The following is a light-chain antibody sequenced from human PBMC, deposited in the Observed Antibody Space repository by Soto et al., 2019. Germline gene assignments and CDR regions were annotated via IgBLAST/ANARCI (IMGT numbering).Light chain of an antibody. CDR3: QQYFSYSRT. Sequence: DIQMTQSPSTLSASVGDRVTITCRASQSISPWLAWYQQKPGKAPKILIYKASSLESGVPSRFSGSGSGTEFTLTISSLKPDDFATYYCQQYFSYSRTLGQGTKLEIK. CDR1: QSISPW. CDR2: KAS. V-gene: IGKV1-5*03. J-gene: IGKJ2*01.